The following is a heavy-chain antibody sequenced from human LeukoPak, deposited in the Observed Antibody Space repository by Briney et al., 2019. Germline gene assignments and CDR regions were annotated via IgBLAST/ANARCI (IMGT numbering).Heavy chain of an antibody. V-gene: IGHV3-33*01. CDR1: GFTFSSYG. D-gene: IGHD3-22*01. CDR3: ARDRDYDSSGCLDY. Sequence: GGSLRLSCAASGFTFSSYGMHWVRQAPGKGLEWVAVIWYDGSNKYYADSVEGRFTISRDNSKNTLYLQMNSLRAEDTAVYYCARDRDYDSSGCLDYWGQGTLVTVSS. CDR2: IWYDGSNK. J-gene: IGHJ4*02.